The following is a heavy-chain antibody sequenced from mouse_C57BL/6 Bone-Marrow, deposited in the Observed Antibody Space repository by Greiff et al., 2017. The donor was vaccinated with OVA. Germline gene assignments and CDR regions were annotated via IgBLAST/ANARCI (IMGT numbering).Heavy chain of an antibody. V-gene: IGHV3-6*01. Sequence: EVKLMESGPGLVKPSQSLSLTCSVPGYSITSGYYWNWIRQFPGNKLEWMGYISYDGSNNYNPSLKNRISITRDTSKNQFFLKLNSVTTEDTATYYCARRDDYDDDYWGQGTTLTVSS. D-gene: IGHD2-4*01. J-gene: IGHJ2*01. CDR2: ISYDGSN. CDR1: GYSITSGYY. CDR3: ARRDDYDDDY.